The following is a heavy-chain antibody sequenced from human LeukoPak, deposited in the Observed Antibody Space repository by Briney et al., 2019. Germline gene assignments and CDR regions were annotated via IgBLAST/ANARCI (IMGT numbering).Heavy chain of an antibody. D-gene: IGHD6-13*01. CDR1: GGSIGSYY. V-gene: IGHV4-59*08. Sequence: SETLSLTCTVSGGSIGSYYWSWIRQPPGKGLEWIGYIYYSGSTNYNPSLKSRVTISVDTSKNQFSLKVSSVTAAGTAVYYCARQGSSWSYWGQGTLVTVSS. J-gene: IGHJ4*02. CDR2: IYYSGST. CDR3: ARQGSSWSY.